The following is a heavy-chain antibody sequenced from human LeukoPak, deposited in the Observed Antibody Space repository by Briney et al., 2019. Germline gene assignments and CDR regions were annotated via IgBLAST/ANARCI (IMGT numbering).Heavy chain of an antibody. CDR1: GFTFTSYW. CDR3: ARVGVAYIAAALNWFDP. CDR2: IKQDGSEK. V-gene: IGHV3-7*01. Sequence: PGGSLRLSCVASGFTFTSYWMSWVRQAPGKGLEWVANIKQDGSEKNYVDSVKGRFTISRDNAKKSLYLQMNSLRAEDTAVYYCARVGVAYIAAALNWFDPWGQGTLVTVSS. J-gene: IGHJ5*02. D-gene: IGHD6-13*01.